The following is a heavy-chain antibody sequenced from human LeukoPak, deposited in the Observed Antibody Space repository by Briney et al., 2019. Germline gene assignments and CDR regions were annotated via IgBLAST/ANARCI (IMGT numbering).Heavy chain of an antibody. V-gene: IGHV3-48*02. CDR2: ISSTGSPI. D-gene: IGHD2-15*01. CDR3: AQKGGTDY. CDR1: GFTFSRFG. J-gene: IGHJ4*02. Sequence: GSLRLSCAASGFTFSRFGMNWVRQAQGKGLEWVSYISSTGSPIYYADSVKGRFTSSRDNVKNSLYLQMNSLRDDDTAVYYCAQKGGTDYWGQGTLVTVSS.